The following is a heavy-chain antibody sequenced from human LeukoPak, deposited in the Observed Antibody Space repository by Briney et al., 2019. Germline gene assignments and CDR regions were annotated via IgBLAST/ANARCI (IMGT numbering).Heavy chain of an antibody. J-gene: IGHJ6*03. CDR1: GYTFTSYG. D-gene: IGHD2-2*02. CDR3: ARGVVVVPAAIGPFYYYYMDV. Sequence: ASVKVSCKASGYTFTSYGLSWVRQAPGQGLEWMGWINVYNGNTNSAQKFQGRVTMTTATSTSTAYMELRGLRSDDTAVYYCARGVVVVPAAIGPFYYYYMDVWGRGTTVTVSS. CDR2: INVYNGNT. V-gene: IGHV1-18*01.